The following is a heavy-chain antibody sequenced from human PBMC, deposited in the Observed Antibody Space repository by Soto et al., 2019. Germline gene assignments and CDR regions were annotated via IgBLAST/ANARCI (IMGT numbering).Heavy chain of an antibody. CDR1: GFTFSSYA. Sequence: GGSLRLSCAASGFTFSSYAMTWVRQAPGKGLEWVSSISISGGTTYYTDSVRGRFTISRDDFKNTLYLQMNSLRAEDTAVYYCAKRLSPSGSPWDYWGQGTLVTSPQ. D-gene: IGHD2-15*01. CDR2: ISISGGTT. V-gene: IGHV3-23*01. CDR3: AKRLSPSGSPWDY. J-gene: IGHJ4*02.